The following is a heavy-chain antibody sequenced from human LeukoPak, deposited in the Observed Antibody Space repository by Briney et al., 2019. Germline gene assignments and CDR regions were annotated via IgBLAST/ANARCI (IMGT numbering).Heavy chain of an antibody. J-gene: IGHJ6*02. CDR1: GFTFSSYT. CDR3: ARSGPGMDV. Sequence: GGSLRLSCAASGFTFSSYTMSWVRQAPGKGLEWVANIYRDGSEKYYVDSVKGRFTISRDNAKNSLYLQMNSLRVEDTAVYYCARSGPGMDVWGQGTTVTVSS. D-gene: IGHD3-10*01. CDR2: IYRDGSEK. V-gene: IGHV3-7*01.